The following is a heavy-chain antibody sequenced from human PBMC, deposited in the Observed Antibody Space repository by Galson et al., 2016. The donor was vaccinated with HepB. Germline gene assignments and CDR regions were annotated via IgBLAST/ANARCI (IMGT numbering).Heavy chain of an antibody. CDR1: GFTFSSYA. Sequence: SLRLSCAASGFTFSSYAMSWVRQAPGKGLEWVSAISGSGGSTYYADSVKGRFTISRDNSKNTLYLQINGLRVDDTAVYYCAKRRGAAMIAAKVGDDFWGQGTLVIVSS. J-gene: IGHJ4*02. D-gene: IGHD1-26*01. CDR2: ISGSGGST. V-gene: IGHV3-23*01. CDR3: AKRRGAAMIAAKVGDDF.